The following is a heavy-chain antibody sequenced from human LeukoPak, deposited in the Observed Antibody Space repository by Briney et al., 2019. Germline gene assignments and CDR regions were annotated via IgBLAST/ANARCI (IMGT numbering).Heavy chain of an antibody. D-gene: IGHD2-2*01. CDR2: ISASGTGT. CDR3: AKLSTSPYYFDY. J-gene: IGHJ4*02. V-gene: IGHV3-23*01. Sequence: GGTLRLSCAASGFTFSSYGMSWVRQTPGKGLEWVSAISASGTGTYFADSVKGRFTISRDNSKNTLYLQMNSLRAEDTAVYYCAKLSTSPYYFDYWGQGTLVTVSS. CDR1: GFTFSSYG.